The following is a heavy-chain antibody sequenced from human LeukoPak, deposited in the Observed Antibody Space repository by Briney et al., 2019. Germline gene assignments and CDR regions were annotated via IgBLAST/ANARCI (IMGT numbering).Heavy chain of an antibody. Sequence: ASVKVSCKASGGTFNNYTISWVRQAPGQGLEGMGGIIPIFGTANYAQKFQGRVTITADKSTSTVYMDLSSLRSEDTAVYYCARDLYCSSTSCYVPWPMDVWGKGTTVTISS. CDR3: ARDLYCSSTSCYVPWPMDV. CDR1: GGTFNNYT. V-gene: IGHV1-69*06. D-gene: IGHD2-2*01. CDR2: IIPIFGTA. J-gene: IGHJ6*03.